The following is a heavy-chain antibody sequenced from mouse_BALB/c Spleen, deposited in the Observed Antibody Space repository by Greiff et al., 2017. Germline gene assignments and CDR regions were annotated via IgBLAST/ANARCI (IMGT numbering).Heavy chain of an antibody. Sequence: EVQRVESGPGLVKPSQSLSLTCTVTGYSITSDYAWNWIRQFPGNKLEWMGYISYSGSTSYNPSLKSRISITRDTSKNQFFLQLNSVTTEDTATYYCARSYDYDGDYYAMDYWGQGTSVTVSS. V-gene: IGHV3-2*02. CDR3: ARSYDYDGDYYAMDY. CDR2: ISYSGST. J-gene: IGHJ4*01. CDR1: GYSITSDYA. D-gene: IGHD2-4*01.